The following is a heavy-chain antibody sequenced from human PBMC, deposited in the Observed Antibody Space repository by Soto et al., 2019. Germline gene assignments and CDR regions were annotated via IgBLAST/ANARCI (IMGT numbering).Heavy chain of an antibody. CDR1: GGSFSGYY. CDR3: ARGTRFYYDFWGGPPRSLWFDP. Sequence: PSETLSLTCAVYGGSFSGYYWSWIRQPPGKGLEWIGEINHSGSTNYNPSLKSRVTISVDTSKNQFSLKLSSVTAADTAVYYCARGTRFYYDFWGGPPRSLWFDPWGQGTLVTVSS. V-gene: IGHV4-34*01. J-gene: IGHJ5*02. CDR2: INHSGST. D-gene: IGHD3-3*01.